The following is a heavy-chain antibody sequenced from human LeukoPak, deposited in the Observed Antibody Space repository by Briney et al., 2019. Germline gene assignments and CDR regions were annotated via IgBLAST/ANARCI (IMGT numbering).Heavy chain of an antibody. CDR3: AREIRGEGFDY. Sequence: TGRSLRLSCAASGFTFRTYGMHWVRQVPGKGLEWVASIWYDGSHENLADSVKGRFTISRDNAENSLYLQMNSLRVEDTAVYFCAREIRGEGFDYWGQGTLVTVSS. CDR2: IWYDGSHE. V-gene: IGHV3-33*01. J-gene: IGHJ4*02. D-gene: IGHD3-10*01. CDR1: GFTFRTYG.